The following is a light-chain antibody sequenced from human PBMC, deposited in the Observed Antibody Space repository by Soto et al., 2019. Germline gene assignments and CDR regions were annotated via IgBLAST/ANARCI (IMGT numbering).Light chain of an antibody. Sequence: EIVLTQSPATLSLSPGERATLSCRASQSVSSYLAWYQQKPGQAPRLLIYDASNRATGIPARFSGSGSGTDFTLTISSLEPEDFVVYYCQQRSNWAGTFGQGTKLEIK. CDR2: DAS. J-gene: IGKJ2*01. CDR3: QQRSNWAGT. V-gene: IGKV3-11*01. CDR1: QSVSSY.